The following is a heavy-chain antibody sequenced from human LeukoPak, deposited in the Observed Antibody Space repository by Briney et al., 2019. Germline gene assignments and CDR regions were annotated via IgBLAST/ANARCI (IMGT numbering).Heavy chain of an antibody. CDR3: AREVISDYYDSSGYAN. CDR2: ISYSGST. Sequence: SETLSLTCTVSGGSISSYDCSWIRQPPGKGLEWIGYISYSGSTKYNPSLKSRVTISVDTSKKQFSLKLSSVTAADTAVYYCAREVISDYYDSSGYANWGQGTLVTVSS. J-gene: IGHJ4*02. V-gene: IGHV4-59*01. D-gene: IGHD3-22*01. CDR1: GGSISSYD.